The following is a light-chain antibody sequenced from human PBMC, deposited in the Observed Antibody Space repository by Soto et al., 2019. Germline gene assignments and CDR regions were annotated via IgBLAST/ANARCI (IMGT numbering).Light chain of an antibody. CDR1: QSVSNNY. V-gene: IGKV3-11*01. CDR2: GAS. J-gene: IGKJ5*01. CDR3: QQRSNWPPIT. Sequence: ENGLTQSPGTLSLTPGARAPLSCRASQSVSNNYLAWYQQKPGQAPRLLIYGASNRATGIPARFSGSGSGTDFTLTISSLEPEDFAVYYCQQRSNWPPITFGQGTRLEIK.